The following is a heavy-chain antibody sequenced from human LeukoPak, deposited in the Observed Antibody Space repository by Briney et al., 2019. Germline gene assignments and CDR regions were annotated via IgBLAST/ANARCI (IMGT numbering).Heavy chain of an antibody. V-gene: IGHV3-30*04. CDR1: GFTFSNSV. CDR3: ARESYGSGHCAAFGI. Sequence: GRSLRLSCAASGFTFSNSVMHWVRQAPGKGLECVAGISDDGSSEHYADSVKGRFTISRDNSDNTLYVQMNSLRVEDTAVYYCARESYGSGHCAAFGIWGQGTLVTVSS. D-gene: IGHD3-16*01. J-gene: IGHJ3*02. CDR2: ISDDGSSE.